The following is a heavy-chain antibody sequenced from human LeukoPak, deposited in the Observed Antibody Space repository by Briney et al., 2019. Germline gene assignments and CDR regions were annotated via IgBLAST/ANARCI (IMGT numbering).Heavy chain of an antibody. CDR1: GYSFTSYW. D-gene: IGHD6-13*01. Sequence: GESLKISCKGSGYSFTSYWIGWVRQMPGKGLEWMGIIYPGDSDTRYSPSFQGQVTISADKSISTAYLQWSSLKASDTAMYYCARAEPAAGIGDAFDIWGQGTMVTVSS. CDR2: IYPGDSDT. J-gene: IGHJ3*02. CDR3: ARAEPAAGIGDAFDI. V-gene: IGHV5-51*01.